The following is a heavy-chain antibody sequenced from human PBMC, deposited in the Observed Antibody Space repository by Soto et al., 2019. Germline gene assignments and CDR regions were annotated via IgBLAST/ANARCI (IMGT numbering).Heavy chain of an antibody. Sequence: GGSLRLSCAASGFTFSSYAMHWLRQAPGKGLEWVAVISYDGSNKYYADSVKGRFTISRDNSKNTLYLQMNSLRAEDTAVYYCARELWLDLYYYGMDVWGQGTTVTVSS. CDR3: ARELWLDLYYYGMDV. CDR2: ISYDGSNK. V-gene: IGHV3-30-3*01. J-gene: IGHJ6*02. D-gene: IGHD5-18*01. CDR1: GFTFSSYA.